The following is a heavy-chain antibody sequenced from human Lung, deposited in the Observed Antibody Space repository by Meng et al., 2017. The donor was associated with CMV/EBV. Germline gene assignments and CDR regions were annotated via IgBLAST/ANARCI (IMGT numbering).Heavy chain of an antibody. CDR3: ARTVGRELHFDY. D-gene: IGHD1-26*01. Sequence: SGXXLVXPTQTLTLTCTFSGFSLSTSGMCVSWVRQPPGKALEWLALIDWDDDKYYSTSLKTRLTISKDTSKNQVVLTMTNMDPMDTATYYCARTVGRELHFDYWGQGTXVNGAS. J-gene: IGHJ4*02. CDR1: GFSLSTSGMC. V-gene: IGHV2-70*20. CDR2: IDWDDDK.